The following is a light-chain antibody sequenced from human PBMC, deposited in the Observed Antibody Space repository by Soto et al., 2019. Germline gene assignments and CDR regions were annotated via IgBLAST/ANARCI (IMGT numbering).Light chain of an antibody. CDR2: GAS. J-gene: IGKJ1*01. CDR3: HQYGSSPQT. Sequence: EIVLTQSPATLSLSPGERATLSCRASQSVSSSYLAWYQQKPGQAPRLLIYGASSRATGIPDRFSGSGSGTEFTLTVDRLEPEDFAVYYCHQYGSSPQTFGRGTKVDIK. CDR1: QSVSSSY. V-gene: IGKV3-20*01.